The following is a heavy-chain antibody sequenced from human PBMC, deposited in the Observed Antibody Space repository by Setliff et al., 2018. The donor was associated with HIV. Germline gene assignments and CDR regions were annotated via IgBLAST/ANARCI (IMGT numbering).Heavy chain of an antibody. V-gene: IGHV1-46*02. CDR1: AYTFNSYY. Sequence: ASVKVSCKTSAYTFNSYYMHWIRQAPGQGLEWMGLIGPSGSSTTYAQNFQGRVTMSRDTSTNTVYMELSSLRSEDTAVYYCARDHIAARSVDYWGQGTLFTVSS. CDR3: ARDHIAARSVDY. D-gene: IGHD6-6*01. J-gene: IGHJ4*02. CDR2: IGPSGSST.